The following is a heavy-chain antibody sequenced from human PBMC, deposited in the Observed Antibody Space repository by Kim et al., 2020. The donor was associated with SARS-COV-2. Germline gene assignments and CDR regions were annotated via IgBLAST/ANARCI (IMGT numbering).Heavy chain of an antibody. CDR3: ARLFPHYYYDSSGYYTHAFDI. D-gene: IGHD3-22*01. CDR2: IYYSGST. V-gene: IGHV4-59*01. CDR1: GGSISSYY. J-gene: IGHJ3*02. Sequence: SETLSLTCTVSGGSISSYYWSWIRQPPGKGLEWIGYIYYSGSTNYNPSLKSRVTISVDTSKNQFSLKLSSVTAADTAVYYCARLFPHYYYDSSGYYTHAFDIWGQGTMVTVSS.